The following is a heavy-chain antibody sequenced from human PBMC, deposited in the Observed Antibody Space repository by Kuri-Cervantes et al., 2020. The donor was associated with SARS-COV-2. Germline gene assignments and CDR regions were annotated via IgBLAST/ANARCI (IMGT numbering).Heavy chain of an antibody. Sequence: SGPTLVKPTQTLTLTCTFSGFSLGTSEMCVSWIRQPPGKALEWLALIDWEDDEYYSASLKTSVTISKDTSKNQVVLTMTNMDPLDTATYYCARMRFSGSGRQYYGMDVWGQGTTVTVSS. CDR1: GFSLGTSEMC. D-gene: IGHD3-10*01. CDR3: ARMRFSGSGRQYYGMDV. V-gene: IGHV2-70*01. J-gene: IGHJ6*02. CDR2: IDWEDDE.